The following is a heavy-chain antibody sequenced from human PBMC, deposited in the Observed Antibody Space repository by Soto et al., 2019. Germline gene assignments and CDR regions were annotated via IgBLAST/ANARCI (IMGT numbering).Heavy chain of an antibody. CDR3: AKGKGGSLSYLFDY. CDR2: ISGSGGST. J-gene: IGHJ4*02. D-gene: IGHD3-16*01. V-gene: IGHV3-23*01. Sequence: EVQLLESGGGLVQPGGSLRLSCAASGFTFSSYPMSWVRQAPGQGLEWVSTISGSGGSTYYADSVKGRFTISRDNSKNTLYLQMNGLRAEDTALYYCAKGKGGSLSYLFDYWGQGTLVTVSS. CDR1: GFTFSSYP.